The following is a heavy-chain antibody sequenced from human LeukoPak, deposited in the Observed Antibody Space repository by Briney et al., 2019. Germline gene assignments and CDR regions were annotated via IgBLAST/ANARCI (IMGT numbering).Heavy chain of an antibody. J-gene: IGHJ5*02. D-gene: IGHD5-18*01. V-gene: IGHV4-39*01. CDR1: GGSISSSSYY. Sequence: SETLSLTCTVSGGSISSSSYYWGWIRQPPGKGLEWIGSIYYSGSTYYNPSLKSRVTISVDTSKNQFSLKLSSVTAADTAVYYCASSARGYSYGSPGGFDPWGQGTLVTVSS. CDR2: IYYSGST. CDR3: ASSARGYSYGSPGGFDP.